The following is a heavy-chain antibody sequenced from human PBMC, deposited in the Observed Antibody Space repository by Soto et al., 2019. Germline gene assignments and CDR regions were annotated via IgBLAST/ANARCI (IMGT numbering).Heavy chain of an antibody. V-gene: IGHV3-15*07. D-gene: IGHD2-15*01. J-gene: IGHJ4*02. CDR1: GLTFNNAW. CDR3: TTDEIPWQLHLNF. Sequence: EVQLVESGGGLVEPGGSLRLSCAASGLTFNNAWMNWVRQAPGKGLEWVGRIKSKTDGGTTDYAAPIKGRFTISRDDSIHTLHLQMNSLNTEDTAVYYCTTDEIPWQLHLNFWGQGTLVTVSS. CDR2: IKSKTDGGTT.